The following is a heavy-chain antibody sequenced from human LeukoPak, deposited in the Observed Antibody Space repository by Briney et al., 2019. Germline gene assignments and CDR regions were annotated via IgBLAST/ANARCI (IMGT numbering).Heavy chain of an antibody. CDR3: ARGDYGDFRVFYTLFDY. D-gene: IGHD4-17*01. J-gene: IGHJ4*02. V-gene: IGHV5-51*01. CDR1: GYTFTNYW. Sequence: GESLKISCKGSGYTFTNYWIGWVRQMPGKGLEWMGIMYPGDSDTRYSPSFQGQVTISADKSISTAYLQWSSLKASDTAMYYCARGDYGDFRVFYTLFDYWGQGTLVTVSS. CDR2: MYPGDSDT.